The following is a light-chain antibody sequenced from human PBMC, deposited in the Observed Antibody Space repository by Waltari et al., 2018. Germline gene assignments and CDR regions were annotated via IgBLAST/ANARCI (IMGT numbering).Light chain of an antibody. CDR1: QTMSSD. CDR2: AVS. J-gene: IGKJ1*01. V-gene: IGKV1-39*01. CDR3: QQSSTWT. Sequence: DIQMTQSPSALSASVGDSVTISCRASQTMSSDLNWYQQKPGTAPKVLIYAVSNLQSGVPSRFSGSGSGTDFTLTISSLQPEDSATYYCQQSSTWTFGQGTKVEIK.